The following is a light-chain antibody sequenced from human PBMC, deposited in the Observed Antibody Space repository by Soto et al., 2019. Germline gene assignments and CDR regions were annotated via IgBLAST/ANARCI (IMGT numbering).Light chain of an antibody. V-gene: IGKV1-8*01. J-gene: IGKJ5*01. Sequence: AIRMTQSPSSLSASTGDRVTITCRASQGISSYLAWYQQKPGKAPDSLIYRASTLQSGVPSRFSGGGSGTEFTLTISNLQPEDFATYYCQQGYSTPITFGQGTRLEIK. CDR2: RAS. CDR3: QQGYSTPIT. CDR1: QGISSY.